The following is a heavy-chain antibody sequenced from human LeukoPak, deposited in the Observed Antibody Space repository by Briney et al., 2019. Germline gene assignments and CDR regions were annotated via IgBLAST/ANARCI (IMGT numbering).Heavy chain of an antibody. D-gene: IGHD3-10*01. V-gene: IGHV3-30*18. CDR3: AKDDIMVRGVMWFDP. CDR2: ISYDGSNK. J-gene: IGHJ5*02. CDR1: GFTFSSYG. Sequence: PGGSLRLSCAASGFTFSSYGMHWVRQAPGKGPEWVAVISYDGSNKYYADSVKGRFTISRDNSKNTLYLQMNSLRAEDTAVYYCAKDDIMVRGVMWFDPWGQGTLVTVSS.